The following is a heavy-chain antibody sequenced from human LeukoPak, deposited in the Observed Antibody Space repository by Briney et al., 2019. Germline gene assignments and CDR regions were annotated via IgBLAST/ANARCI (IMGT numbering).Heavy chain of an antibody. CDR2: MYTSGST. CDR1: GVSISRGSYD. J-gene: IGHJ4*02. Sequence: PSETLSLTCTVSGVSISRGSYDWGWIRQPGGKGLEWIVGMYTSGSTNYTPSLTSRVTISVDTSKNQFSLKLSSVTAADTAVYYCARYVDYGDYLDYWGQGTLVTVSS. V-gene: IGHV4-61*02. CDR3: ARYVDYGDYLDY. D-gene: IGHD4-17*01.